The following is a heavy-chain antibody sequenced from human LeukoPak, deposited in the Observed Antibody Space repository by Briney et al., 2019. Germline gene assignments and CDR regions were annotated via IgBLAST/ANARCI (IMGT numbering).Heavy chain of an antibody. D-gene: IGHD5-18*01. CDR2: ISGSGGST. CDR1: GFTFSSYG. CDR3: ATYRQVLLPFES. V-gene: IGHV3-23*01. Sequence: PGGSLRLSCAASGFTFSSYGMSWVRQAPGKGLEWASAISGSGGSTYYADSVKGRFTISRDNSKNTLYLQMNSLRAEDTAIYYCATYRQVLLPFESWGQGTLVTVSS. J-gene: IGHJ4*02.